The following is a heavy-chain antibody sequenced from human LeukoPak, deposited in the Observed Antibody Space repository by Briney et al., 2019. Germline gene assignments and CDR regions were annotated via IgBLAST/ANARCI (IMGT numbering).Heavy chain of an antibody. V-gene: IGHV4-30-4*08. CDR3: ARTYGDYLPLGYFDL. CDR1: GGSISSGDYY. D-gene: IGHD4-17*01. CDR2: TYYSGST. J-gene: IGHJ2*01. Sequence: SETLSLTCTVPGGSISSGDYYWSWIRQPPGKDQEWIGYTYYSGSTYYNPSLKSRVTISVDTSKNQFSLKLSSVTAADTAVYYCARTYGDYLPLGYFDLWGRGTLVTVSS.